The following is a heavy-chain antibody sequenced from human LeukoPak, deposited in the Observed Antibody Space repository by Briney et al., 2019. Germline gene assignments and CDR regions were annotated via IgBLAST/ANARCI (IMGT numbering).Heavy chain of an antibody. CDR1: GYTFTSYN. CDR3: ARVVEQQLFDY. V-gene: IGHV1-46*01. Sequence: ASVKVSCKAPGYTFTSYNMYWVRQAPGQGLEWMGIINPSGGSTSCAQKFQGRVTITRDMCTGTVYMGLSSLRSEDTAVYCWARVVEQQLFDYWGQGTLVTVYS. D-gene: IGHD6-13*01. J-gene: IGHJ4*02. CDR2: INPSGGST.